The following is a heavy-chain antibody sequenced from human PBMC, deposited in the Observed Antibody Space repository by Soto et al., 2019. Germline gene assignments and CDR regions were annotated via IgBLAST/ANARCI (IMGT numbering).Heavy chain of an antibody. CDR2: ISSSSSYI. Sequence: EVQLVESGGGLVKPGGSLRLSCAASGFTFSSYSMNWVRQAPGKGLEWVSSISSSSSYIYYADSVKGRFTISRDNAKNSLYLQMNSLRAEDTAVYYCAGDRHYYGSGSRFLNWFDPWGQGTLVTVSS. CDR3: AGDRHYYGSGSRFLNWFDP. V-gene: IGHV3-21*01. CDR1: GFTFSSYS. D-gene: IGHD3-10*01. J-gene: IGHJ5*02.